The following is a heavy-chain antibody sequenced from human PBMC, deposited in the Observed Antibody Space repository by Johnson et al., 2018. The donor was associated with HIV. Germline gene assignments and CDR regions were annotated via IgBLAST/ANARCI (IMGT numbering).Heavy chain of an antibody. CDR3: ARELRAGGAFDI. V-gene: IGHV3-30-3*01. D-gene: IGHD4-17*01. J-gene: IGHJ3*02. Sequence: QVQLLESGGGVVQPGRSLRLSCAASRFTFTNYAMHWVRQAPGKGLEWVAVISYDGSNKYYADSVKGRFTISRDNSKNTLYLQMNSLRAEDTAVYYCARELRAGGAFDIWGQGTMVTVSS. CDR1: RFTFTNYA. CDR2: ISYDGSNK.